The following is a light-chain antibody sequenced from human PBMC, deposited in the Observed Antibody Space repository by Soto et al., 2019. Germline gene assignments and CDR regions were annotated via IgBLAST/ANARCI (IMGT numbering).Light chain of an antibody. V-gene: IGLV1-51*01. Sequence: QSVLTQPPSVSAAPGQKVTTSCSGSDSNIGNNFVSWYQQLPRTAPKLLIYDNNKRPSGIPDRFSGSKSGTSATLGITGLQAGDEADYYCGTWDSSLSAYNYVFGAGTKVTVL. CDR2: DNN. CDR1: DSNIGNNF. J-gene: IGLJ1*01. CDR3: GTWDSSLSAYNYV.